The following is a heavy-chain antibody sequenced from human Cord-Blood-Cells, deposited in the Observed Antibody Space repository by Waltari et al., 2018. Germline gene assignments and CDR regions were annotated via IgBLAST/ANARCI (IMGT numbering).Heavy chain of an antibody. CDR1: GGSISSRSYY. CDR2: IYYSGST. J-gene: IGHJ4*02. CDR3: ARRGAARPFDY. V-gene: IGHV4-39*01. D-gene: IGHD6-6*01. Sequence: QLQLQESGPGLVKPSETLSLTCPVSGGSISSRSYYWGWIRQPPGKGLAWIGSIYYSGSTYYNPSLKSRVTIAVDTSKHQFSLKLSSVTAADTAVYDCARRGAARPFDYWGQGTLVTVSS.